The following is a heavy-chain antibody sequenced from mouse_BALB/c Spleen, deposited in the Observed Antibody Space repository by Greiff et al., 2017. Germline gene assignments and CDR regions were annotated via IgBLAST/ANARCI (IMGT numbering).Heavy chain of an antibody. CDR2: ILPGSGST. CDR1: GYTFSSYW. J-gene: IGHJ4*01. V-gene: IGHV1-9*01. Sequence: VQLQQSGAELMKPGASVKISCKATGYTFSSYWIEWVKQRPGHGLEWIGEILPGSGSTNYNEKFKGKATFTADTSSNTAYMQLSSLTSEDSAVYYCARRGGPDYYAMDYWGQGTSVTVSS. CDR3: ARRGGPDYYAMDY.